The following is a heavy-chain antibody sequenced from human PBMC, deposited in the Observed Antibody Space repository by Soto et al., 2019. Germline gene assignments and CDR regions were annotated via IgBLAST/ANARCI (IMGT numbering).Heavy chain of an antibody. D-gene: IGHD5-18*01. J-gene: IGHJ4*02. CDR1: GYTFTSYY. CDR3: AMLQSTARAETYDY. V-gene: IGHV1-46*03. CDR2: INPSGGST. Sequence: ASVKVSCKASGYTFTSYYMHWVRQAPGQGLEWMGIINPSGGSTSYAQKFQGRVTMTRDTSTGTDYMELSSLRSEDTAVYYCAMLQSTARAETYDYWGQGTLVTVSS.